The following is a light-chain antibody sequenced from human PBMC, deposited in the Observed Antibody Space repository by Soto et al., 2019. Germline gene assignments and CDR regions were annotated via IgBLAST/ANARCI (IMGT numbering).Light chain of an antibody. CDR3: QQYYSTSYT. CDR1: QSVLYSSNNKNY. CDR2: WAS. V-gene: IGKV4-1*01. Sequence: DIVMTQSPDSLAVSLGERATINCKSSQSVLYSSNNKNYLAWYQQKPGQPPKLPIYWASTRESGVPDRFSGSGSGTDFTLTISSLQAEDVAVYSCQQYYSTSYTFGQGTKLEIK. J-gene: IGKJ2*01.